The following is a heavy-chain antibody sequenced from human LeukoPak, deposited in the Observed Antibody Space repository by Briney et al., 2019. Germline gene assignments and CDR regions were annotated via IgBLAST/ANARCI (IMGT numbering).Heavy chain of an antibody. V-gene: IGHV3-72*01. CDR3: ARSRLGALDY. CDR1: GFFFSDPY. D-gene: IGHD1-26*01. Sequence: GGSLRLSCAASGFFFSDPYMELVRQAPGKGLEWVGRIKNKAKSYTTEYAASVKGRLTISRDDSKNSLYLQMDSLKTEDTAVYFCARSRLGALDYWGQGTLVTVSS. CDR2: IKNKAKSYTT. J-gene: IGHJ4*02.